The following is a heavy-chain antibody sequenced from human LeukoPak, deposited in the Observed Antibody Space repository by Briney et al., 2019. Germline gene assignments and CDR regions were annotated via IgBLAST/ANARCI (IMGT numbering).Heavy chain of an antibody. D-gene: IGHD3-22*01. J-gene: IGHJ4*02. V-gene: IGHV3-74*01. CDR3: AREYYDTSGGFDY. CDR2: INTDGSST. Sequence: PGGSLRLSCAASGFTFSSYWMHWVRQAPGKGLVWVSRINTDGSSTSYADSVKGRFTISRDNAKNTLYLQMNGLRAEDTAVYYCAREYYDTSGGFDYWGQGTLVTVSS. CDR1: GFTFSSYW.